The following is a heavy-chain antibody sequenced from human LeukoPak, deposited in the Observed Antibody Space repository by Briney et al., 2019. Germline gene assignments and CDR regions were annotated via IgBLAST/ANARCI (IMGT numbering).Heavy chain of an antibody. Sequence: PSETLSLTCTVSGASISSSTYYWGWIRQPPGKGLEWMGSIYFIGSTYYNPSLKSRVTISVDTSKNQFSLKLSSVTAADTAVYYCARGRGEGRGISMVRGVRAPSYNWFDPWGHGTLVTVSS. V-gene: IGHV4-39*07. CDR2: IYFIGST. CDR1: GASISSSTYY. D-gene: IGHD3-10*01. CDR3: ARGRGEGRGISMVRGVRAPSYNWFDP. J-gene: IGHJ5*02.